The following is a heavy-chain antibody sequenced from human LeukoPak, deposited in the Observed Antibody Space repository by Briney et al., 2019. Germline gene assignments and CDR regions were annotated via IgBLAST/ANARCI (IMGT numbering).Heavy chain of an antibody. CDR1: GGSISSSSYY. CDR2: IYYSGRT. J-gene: IGHJ6*03. Sequence: SSETLSLTCTVSGGSISSSSYYWGWIRQPPGKGLEWIGSIYYSGRTYYNPSLKSRVTISVDTSKNQFSLKLSSVTAADTAVYYCARLRAMAIYYMDVWGKGTTVTVSS. CDR3: ARLRAMAIYYMDV. V-gene: IGHV4-39*01. D-gene: IGHD5-18*01.